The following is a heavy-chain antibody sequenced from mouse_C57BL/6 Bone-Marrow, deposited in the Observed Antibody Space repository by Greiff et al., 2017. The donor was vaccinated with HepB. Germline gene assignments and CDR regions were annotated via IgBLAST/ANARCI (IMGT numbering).Heavy chain of an antibody. CDR1: GYTFTSYG. CDR2: IYPRSGNT. D-gene: IGHD1-1*01. CDR3: ARSVYGSSPWFAY. V-gene: IGHV1-81*01. Sequence: QVQLQQSGAELARPGASVKLSCKASGYTFTSYGISWVKQRTGQGLEWIGEIYPRSGNTYYNEKFKGKATLTADKSSSTAYMELRSLTSEDSAVSFCARSVYGSSPWFAYWGQGTLVTVSA. J-gene: IGHJ3*01.